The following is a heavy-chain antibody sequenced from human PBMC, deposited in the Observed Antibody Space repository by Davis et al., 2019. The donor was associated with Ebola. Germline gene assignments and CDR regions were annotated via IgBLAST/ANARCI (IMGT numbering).Heavy chain of an antibody. Sequence: GGSLRLSCAASGFTFSGSAMHWVRQASGKGLEWVGRIRSKANSYATAYAASVKGRFTISRDDSKNTAYLLMNSLRAEDTAVYYCARIRFLEWSTRRGMDVWGQGTTVTVSS. CDR1: GFTFSGSA. D-gene: IGHD3-3*01. J-gene: IGHJ6*02. CDR3: ARIRFLEWSTRRGMDV. V-gene: IGHV3-73*01. CDR2: IRSKANSYAT.